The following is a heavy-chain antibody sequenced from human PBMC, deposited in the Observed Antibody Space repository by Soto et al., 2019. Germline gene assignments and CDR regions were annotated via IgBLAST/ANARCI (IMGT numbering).Heavy chain of an antibody. V-gene: IGHV3-7*03. Sequence: RLSCAASGFSFSAYWMSWVRQAPGRGPEWVAKTKQDGSDKYYVDSVKGRFTISRDNARNSLFLQMNSLRAEDTAVYYCARDGYVVALDYWGQGVMVSVSA. CDR1: GFSFSAYW. CDR3: ARDGYVVALDY. J-gene: IGHJ4*02. D-gene: IGHD5-18*01. CDR2: TKQDGSDK.